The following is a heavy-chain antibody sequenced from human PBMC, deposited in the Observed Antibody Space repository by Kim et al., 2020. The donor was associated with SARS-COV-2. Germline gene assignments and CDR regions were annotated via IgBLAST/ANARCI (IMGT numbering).Heavy chain of an antibody. J-gene: IGHJ5*02. CDR2: INPDGSEK. V-gene: IGHV3-7*01. CDR1: GFTFSNYW. D-gene: IGHD2-21*01. CDR3: SKESTRRAYYSDGYQENH. Sequence: GGSLRLSCEASGFTFSNYWMSWVRQAPGQGLQWVANINPDGSEKHNVASVMGRLSVSRDNTKKSVYLQMNGLRVEDTGVYYCSKESTRRAYYSDGYQENHCGQGTLVTVSS.